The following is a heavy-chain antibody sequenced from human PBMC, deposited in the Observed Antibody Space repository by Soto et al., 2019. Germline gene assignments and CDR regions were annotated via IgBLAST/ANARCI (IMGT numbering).Heavy chain of an antibody. Sequence: KFVESGGGVVQPGTSLRLHCLASGFVFSNYGMHWARQAPAKGLEWVAVIWHDGSKKYYGDSVKGRFTISRDNSNNTLYLQLNNLTAEDTAVSYCVRGPTGDVDYWGQGTLVTVSS. J-gene: IGHJ4*02. CDR1: GFVFSNYG. CDR3: VRGPTGDVDY. V-gene: IGHV3-33*01. CDR2: IWHDGSKK. D-gene: IGHD7-27*01.